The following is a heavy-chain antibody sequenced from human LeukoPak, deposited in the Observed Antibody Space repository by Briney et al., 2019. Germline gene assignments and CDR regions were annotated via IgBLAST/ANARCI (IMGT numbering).Heavy chain of an antibody. J-gene: IGHJ4*02. D-gene: IGHD3-16*02. CDR2: ISGIDGTS. V-gene: IGHV3-23*01. CDR3: AKSLGVGGYTRYRGFDQ. CDR1: GFTFNSFA. Sequence: GGSLRLSCAASGFTFNSFAMNWVRQAPGKGLEWVSSISGIDGTSHYADFVKGRFTISRDNSKNTLYLQMNSLRAEDTAAYYCAKSLGVGGYTRYRGFDQWGQGTLVVVSS.